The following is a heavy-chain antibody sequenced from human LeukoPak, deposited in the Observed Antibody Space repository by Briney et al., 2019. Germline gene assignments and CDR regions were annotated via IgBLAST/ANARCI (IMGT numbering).Heavy chain of an antibody. Sequence: PGGSLRLSCAASGFTVSSNYMSWVRQAPGKGLEWVSVIYSGGSTYYADSVKGRFTISRDNSKNTLYPQMNSLRAEDTAVYYCARGRDYSSRDAFDIWGQGTMVTVSS. CDR2: IYSGGST. J-gene: IGHJ3*02. CDR3: ARGRDYSSRDAFDI. CDR1: GFTVSSNY. D-gene: IGHD3-16*01. V-gene: IGHV3-53*01.